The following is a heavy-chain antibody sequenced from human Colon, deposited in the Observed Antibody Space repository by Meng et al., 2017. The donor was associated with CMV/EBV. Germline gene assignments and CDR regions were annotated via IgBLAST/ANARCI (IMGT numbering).Heavy chain of an antibody. CDR2: ISDSGRT. CDR3: AGGKYNYILDY. V-gene: IGHV4-4*07. J-gene: IGHJ4*02. D-gene: IGHD5-18*01. Sequence: GSLRLSCTVSGGSINGYYLNWIRQPTGKGLEWIGSISDSGRTWDIPSLKSRVAISVDPSKNQSSLKLSSVTGADTAVYYCAGGKYNYILDYWGQGSLVTVSS. CDR1: GGSINGYY.